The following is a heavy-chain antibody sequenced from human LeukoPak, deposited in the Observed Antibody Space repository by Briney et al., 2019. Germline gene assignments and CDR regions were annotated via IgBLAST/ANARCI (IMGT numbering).Heavy chain of an antibody. V-gene: IGHV3-7*04. D-gene: IGHD6-19*01. CDR2: IKQDGSEK. J-gene: IGHJ4*02. CDR3: ARDRSVAS. Sequence: GGSLRPSCAASGFTFGSYWMSWVRQAPGKGLEWVANIKQDGSEKYYVDSVKGRFTISRDNAKNSLYLQMNSLRAEDTAVYYCARDRSVASWGQGTLVTVSS. CDR1: GFTFGSYW.